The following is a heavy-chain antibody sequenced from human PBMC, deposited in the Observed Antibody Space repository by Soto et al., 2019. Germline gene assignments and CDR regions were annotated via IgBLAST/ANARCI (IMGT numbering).Heavy chain of an antibody. D-gene: IGHD2-21*02. Sequence: QVQLAQSGAEVKNPGASVKVSCKASGYTFTDYYIHWLRQAPAQGLEWMGWINPNSGDTKYAQKFQGGATMSRNTSTSTTSVELSSLSPDNTALYYWVRVPSDCVSDICGQGTILTLSS. CDR1: GYTFTDYY. CDR2: INPNSGDT. J-gene: IGHJ3*02. CDR3: VRVPSDCVSDI. V-gene: IGHV1-2*02.